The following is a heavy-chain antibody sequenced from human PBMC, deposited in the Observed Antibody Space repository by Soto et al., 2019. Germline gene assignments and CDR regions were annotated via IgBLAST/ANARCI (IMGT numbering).Heavy chain of an antibody. J-gene: IGHJ3*02. CDR1: GYPVTAYY. V-gene: IGHV1-2*02. D-gene: IGHD3-3*01. CDR3: ARGGGVGVAGSAAFDM. CDR2: INPATGAA. Sequence: QLHLVQSGAVVKKPGASVTVSCSASGYPVTAYYMHWVRQAPGRGLECMGGINPATGAAKYTQTFQGRVTMTRDTSTSTVFMELGGLTSEDTALFYCARGGGVGVAGSAAFDMWGQGTLVTVSS.